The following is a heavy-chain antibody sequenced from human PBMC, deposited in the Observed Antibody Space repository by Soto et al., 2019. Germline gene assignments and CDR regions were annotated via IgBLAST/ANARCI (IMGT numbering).Heavy chain of an antibody. CDR3: ANLPEMGYYGMDV. Sequence: QVQLVESGGGVVQPGRSLRLSCAASGFTFSSYGMHWVRQAPGKGLEWVAVISYDGSNKYYADSVKGRFTISRDNSKKTLYLQMNSLRAEDTAVYYCANLPEMGYYGMDVWGQGTTVTVSS. CDR1: GFTFSSYG. CDR2: ISYDGSNK. D-gene: IGHD3-16*01. J-gene: IGHJ6*02. V-gene: IGHV3-30*18.